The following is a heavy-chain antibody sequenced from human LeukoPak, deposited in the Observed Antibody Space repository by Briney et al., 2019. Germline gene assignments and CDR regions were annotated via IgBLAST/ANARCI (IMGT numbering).Heavy chain of an antibody. CDR1: GGSISSYY. Sequence: SETLSPTCTVSGGSISSYYWSWIRQPAGKGLEWIGRIYTSGSTNYNPSLKSRVTMSVDTSKNQFPLKLSSVTAADTAVYYCARDNAGSLWANWFDPWGQGTLVTVSS. J-gene: IGHJ5*02. D-gene: IGHD3-10*01. V-gene: IGHV4-4*07. CDR2: IYTSGST. CDR3: ARDNAGSLWANWFDP.